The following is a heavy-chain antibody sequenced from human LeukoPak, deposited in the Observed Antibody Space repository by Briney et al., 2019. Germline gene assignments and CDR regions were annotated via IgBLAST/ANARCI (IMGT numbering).Heavy chain of an antibody. CDR3: ARRGRMVATINLDY. Sequence: SETLSLTCAVYGGSFSGYYWSWIRQPPGKGLEWIGEINHSGSTNYNPSLKSRATISVDTSKNQFSLKLSSVTATDTAVYYCARRGRMVATINLDYWGQGTLVTVSS. D-gene: IGHD5-12*01. V-gene: IGHV4-34*01. CDR1: GGSFSGYY. CDR2: INHSGST. J-gene: IGHJ4*02.